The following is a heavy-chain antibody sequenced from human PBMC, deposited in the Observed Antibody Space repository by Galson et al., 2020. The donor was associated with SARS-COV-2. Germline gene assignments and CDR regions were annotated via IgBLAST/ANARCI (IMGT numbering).Heavy chain of an antibody. Sequence: SGPTLVQPTQTLTLTCAFPGFSLRTSGMCVSWIRQPPGKALEWLARIDWDGDKHYNTSLKTRFTISKDTSKNQVVLTMTNMDPVDTATYYCARTWITGATSRTFDYWGQGTLVTVSS. CDR1: GFSLRTSGMC. J-gene: IGHJ4*02. V-gene: IGHV2-70*11. CDR2: IDWDGDK. D-gene: IGHD1-1*01. CDR3: ARTWITGATSRTFDY.